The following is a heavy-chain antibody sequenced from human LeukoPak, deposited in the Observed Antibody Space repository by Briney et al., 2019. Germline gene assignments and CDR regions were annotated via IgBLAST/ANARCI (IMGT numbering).Heavy chain of an antibody. CDR2: IYTSGST. CDR1: GASISGTSYY. D-gene: IGHD3-9*01. V-gene: IGHV4-4*07. CDR3: ARDWYYDILTGYYNGMDV. J-gene: IGHJ6*02. Sequence: SETLSLTCTVSGASISGTSYYWSWIRQPAGKGLEWIGRIYTSGSTNYNPSLKSRVTMSVDTSKNQFSLKLSSVTAADTAVYYCARDWYYDILTGYYNGMDVWGQGTTVTVSS.